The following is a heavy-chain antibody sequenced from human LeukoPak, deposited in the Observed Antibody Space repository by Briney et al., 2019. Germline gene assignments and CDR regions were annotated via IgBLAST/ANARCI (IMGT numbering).Heavy chain of an antibody. V-gene: IGHV5-51*01. D-gene: IGHD1/OR15-1a*01. CDR2: IFPGDSDT. CDR1: GYSFYTNW. CDR3: VRLSTTPGTYFDY. Sequence: RGESLKISCKGSGYSFYTNWIGWVRQMPGRGLEWMGIIFPGDSDTRYNPSFQGQVTISADKSISTAYLQWSSLKASDTAMYYCVRLSTTPGTYFDYWGQGTLVTVSS. J-gene: IGHJ4*02.